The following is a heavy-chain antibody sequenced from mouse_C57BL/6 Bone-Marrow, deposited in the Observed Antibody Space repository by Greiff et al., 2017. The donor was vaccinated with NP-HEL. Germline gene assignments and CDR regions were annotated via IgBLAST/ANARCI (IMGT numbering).Heavy chain of an antibody. D-gene: IGHD2-3*01. CDR2: IWSGGST. CDR1: GFSLTSYG. Sequence: QVQLQQSGPGLVQPSQSLSITCTVSGFSLTSYGVHWVRQSPGKGLEWLGVIWSGGSTDYNAAFISRLSISKDNSKSQVFFKMNSLQADDTAIYYCASPGWLLHVPFAYWGQGTLVTVSA. CDR3: ASPGWLLHVPFAY. V-gene: IGHV2-2*01. J-gene: IGHJ3*01.